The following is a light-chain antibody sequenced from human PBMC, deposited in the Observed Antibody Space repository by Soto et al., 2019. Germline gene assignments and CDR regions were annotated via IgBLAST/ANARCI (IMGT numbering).Light chain of an antibody. V-gene: IGLV2-14*03. J-gene: IGLJ1*01. CDR3: SSYTSSSTRV. CDR1: SSDVGAYDY. Sequence: QSALTQPASVSGSPGQSITISCTGTSSDVGAYDYVSWYQQHPDKAPKLMIYEVSNRPSGVSNRFSGSKSVNTATLTISGLQADYDADYYCSSYTSSSTRVFGTGTKVTVL. CDR2: EVS.